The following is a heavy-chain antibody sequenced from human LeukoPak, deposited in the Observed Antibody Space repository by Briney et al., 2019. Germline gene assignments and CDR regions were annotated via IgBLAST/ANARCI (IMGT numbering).Heavy chain of an antibody. CDR2: IYYSGST. J-gene: IGHJ3*02. V-gene: IGHV4-59*01. CDR3: ARSHLEAFDI. D-gene: IGHD1-1*01. Sequence: SETLSLTCTVSGGSIRSYYWSWIRQPPGKGLEWIGYIYYSGSTNYNPSLKSRVTISVDTSKNQFSLKLSSVTAADTAVYYCARSHLEAFDIWGQGTMVTVSS. CDR1: GGSIRSYY.